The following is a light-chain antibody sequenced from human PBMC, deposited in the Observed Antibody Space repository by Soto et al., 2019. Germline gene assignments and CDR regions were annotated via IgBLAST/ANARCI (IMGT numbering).Light chain of an antibody. CDR3: VLYVGSGISV. Sequence: QAVVTQEPSFSVSPGGTVTLTCGLSSGSVSSSYYPSWYQQIPGQAPRTLIYSTNTRSSGVPDRFSGSILGNKAALTITGAQADDECDYYCVLYVGSGISVFGTGTQLTVL. J-gene: IGLJ7*01. CDR1: SGSVSSSYY. CDR2: STN. V-gene: IGLV8-61*01.